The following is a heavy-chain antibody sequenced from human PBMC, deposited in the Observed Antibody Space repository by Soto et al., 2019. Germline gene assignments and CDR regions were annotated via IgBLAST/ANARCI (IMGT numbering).Heavy chain of an antibody. CDR2: ISGSGGST. CDR1: GFTFSSYA. CDR3: AKSAVTFHYYYYYYMDV. D-gene: IGHD4-17*01. Sequence: GSLRLSCAASGFTFSSYAMSWVRQAPGKGLEWVSAISGSGGSTYYADSVKGRFTISRDNSKNTLYLQMNSLRAEDTAVYYCAKSAVTFHYYYYYYMDVWGKGTTVTVSS. J-gene: IGHJ6*03. V-gene: IGHV3-23*01.